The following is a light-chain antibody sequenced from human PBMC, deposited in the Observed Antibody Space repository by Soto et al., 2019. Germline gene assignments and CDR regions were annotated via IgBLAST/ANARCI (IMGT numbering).Light chain of an antibody. CDR3: QQYNNRPFALT. V-gene: IGKV3-15*01. J-gene: IGKJ4*01. CDR2: GAS. CDR1: QSVSSK. Sequence: EIVLTQSPATLSVSPGDRATLSCRASQSVSSKLAWYQQKPGQAPRVLIYGASTRATGIPARFSGSGSGTEFTLTISSLQSEDFAVYYCQQYNNRPFALTFGGGTKVEIK.